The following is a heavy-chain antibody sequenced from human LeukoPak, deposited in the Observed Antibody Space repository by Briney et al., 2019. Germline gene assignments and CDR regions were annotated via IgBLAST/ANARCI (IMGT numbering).Heavy chain of an antibody. Sequence: GGSLRLSCAASGFTFSSYDMHWVRQATGKGLEFVSGIGTTGDTYYQGSVKGRFSISRENAKNSLYLQMNSLRAGDTAVYYCAREGYNYGYDYWGQGRVVSVCS. D-gene: IGHD5-18*01. CDR3: AREGYNYGYDY. J-gene: IGHJ4*02. CDR2: IGTTGDT. CDR1: GFTFSSYD. V-gene: IGHV3-13*01.